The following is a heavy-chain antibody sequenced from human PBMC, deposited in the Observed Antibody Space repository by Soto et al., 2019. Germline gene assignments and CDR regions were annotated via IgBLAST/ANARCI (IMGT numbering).Heavy chain of an antibody. Sequence: SETLSLTCTVSGGSISSSSYYWGWIRQPPGKGLEWIGSIYYSGSTYYNPSLKSRVTISVDTSKNQFSLKLSSVTAADTAVYYCARHNDILTGYYNVPRFYYYYYMDVWGKGTTVTVSS. D-gene: IGHD3-9*01. V-gene: IGHV4-39*01. J-gene: IGHJ6*03. CDR1: GGSISSSSYY. CDR2: IYYSGST. CDR3: ARHNDILTGYYNVPRFYYYYYMDV.